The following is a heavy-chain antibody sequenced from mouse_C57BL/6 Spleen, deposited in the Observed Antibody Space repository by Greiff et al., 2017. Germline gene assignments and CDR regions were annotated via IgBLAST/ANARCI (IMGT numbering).Heavy chain of an antibody. J-gene: IGHJ4*01. CDR2: IWTGGGT. V-gene: IGHV2-9-1*01. D-gene: IGHD2-4*01. CDR1: GFSLTSYA. Sequence: QVQLQESGPGLVAPSQSLSITCTVSGFSLTSYAISWVRQPPGKGLEWLGVIWTGGGTNYNSALKSRLSISKDNSKSQVFLKMNSLQTDDTARYYCARGEYDYDGDYAMDYWGQGTSVTVSS. CDR3: ARGEYDYDGDYAMDY.